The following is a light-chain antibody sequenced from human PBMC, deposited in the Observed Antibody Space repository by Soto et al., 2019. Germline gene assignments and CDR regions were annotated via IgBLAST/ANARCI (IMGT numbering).Light chain of an antibody. J-gene: IGKJ1*01. V-gene: IGKV3-11*01. CDR1: RSVSTF. Sequence: IVLTQSPATLSLSPGERATLSCRSSRSVSTFFAWYQQKPGHAPRLLVTDASDRAIGIPARFSGSGSGTDFTLTSSSLEPEDSAVYYCQQRTSWPQTFGQGTKV. CDR2: DAS. CDR3: QQRTSWPQT.